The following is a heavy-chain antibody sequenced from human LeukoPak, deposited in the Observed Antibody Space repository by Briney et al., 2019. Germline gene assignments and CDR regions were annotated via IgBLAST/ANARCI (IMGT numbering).Heavy chain of an antibody. Sequence: SETLSLTCAVYGGSFSGYYWSWIRQPPGKGLGWIGEINHSGSTNYNPSLKSRVTISVDTSKNQFSLKLSSVTAADTAVYYCARQYYDYVWGSYRSTWYFDYWGQGTLVTVSS. CDR1: GGSFSGYY. J-gene: IGHJ4*02. V-gene: IGHV4-34*01. CDR3: ARQYYDYVWGSYRSTWYFDY. D-gene: IGHD3-16*02. CDR2: INHSGST.